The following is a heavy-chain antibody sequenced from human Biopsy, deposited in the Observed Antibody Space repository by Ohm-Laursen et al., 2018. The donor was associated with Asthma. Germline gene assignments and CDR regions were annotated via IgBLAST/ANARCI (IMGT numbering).Heavy chain of an antibody. CDR2: IYYTGST. V-gene: IGHV4-61*01. CDR3: ARVWAGGFDS. J-gene: IGHJ4*02. D-gene: IGHD6-19*01. Sequence: SETLSLTCTVSGGSMSSSSYYWSWIRQPPGKGLDLIGYIYYTGSTNYNPSLKSRVTLSVDTSNNQFSLKLSSVTAADTAFYYCARVWAGGFDSWGQGTLVTVSS. CDR1: GGSMSSSSYY.